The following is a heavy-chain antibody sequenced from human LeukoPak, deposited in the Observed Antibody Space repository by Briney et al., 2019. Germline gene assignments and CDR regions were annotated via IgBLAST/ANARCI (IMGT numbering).Heavy chain of an antibody. CDR2: ISGSGGST. CDR1: GFTFSSYW. Sequence: GGSLRLSCTASGFTFSSYWMSWVRQAPGKGLEWVSAISGSGGSTYYADSVKGRFTISRDNSKNTLYLQMNSLRAEDTAVYYCARGSKAAPGTFDYWGQGTLVTVSS. D-gene: IGHD6-13*01. V-gene: IGHV3-23*01. J-gene: IGHJ4*02. CDR3: ARGSKAAPGTFDY.